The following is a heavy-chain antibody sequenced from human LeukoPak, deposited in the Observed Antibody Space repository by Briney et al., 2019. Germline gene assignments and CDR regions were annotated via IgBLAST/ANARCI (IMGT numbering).Heavy chain of an antibody. V-gene: IGHV7-4-1*02. J-gene: IGHJ4*02. CDR2: MNTNTGNP. Sequence: ASVKVSCKASGYTFANYPMYWVRQAPGQELEWMGWMNTNTGNPTYAQGFTERFVFSWDTSVTTAYLQINSLKPEDTAVYFCARDTYCTGGRCYSRVGYWGQGTVVTVSS. D-gene: IGHD2-15*01. CDR1: GYTFANYP. CDR3: ARDTYCTGGRCYSRVGY.